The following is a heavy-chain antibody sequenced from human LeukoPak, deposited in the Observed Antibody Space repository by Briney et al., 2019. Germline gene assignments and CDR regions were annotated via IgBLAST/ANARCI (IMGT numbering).Heavy chain of an antibody. CDR2: ISPYNGGT. V-gene: IGHV1-2*02. D-gene: IGHD3-3*01. CDR3: ARGPRYYDFWGGYYNEDYYYYYMDV. J-gene: IGHJ6*03. Sequence: ASVKVPCKASGYTLSGYYIHWVRQAPGQGLEWMGWISPYNGGTNYAQNFQGRITMTRDTSITTAYMELSRLRSDDTAVYYCARGPRYYDFWGGYYNEDYYYYYMDVWGKGTTVTVSS. CDR1: GYTLSGYY.